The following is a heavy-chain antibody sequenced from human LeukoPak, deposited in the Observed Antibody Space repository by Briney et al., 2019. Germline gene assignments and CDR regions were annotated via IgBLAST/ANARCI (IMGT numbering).Heavy chain of an antibody. V-gene: IGHV4-4*07. J-gene: IGHJ5*01. CDR3: AQVSMIGDLKQYYFDF. CDR1: GGSIIRYY. CDR2: IYPSGST. D-gene: IGHD3-22*01. Sequence: SETLSLTCTLSGGSIIRYYWSWFRQSAGKGLEWIGRIYPSGSTEYNTSLKSRVTMSVDMSKKQFSLKLTSVTAADTAIYYCAQVSMIGDLKQYYFDFWGHGTLVTVSS.